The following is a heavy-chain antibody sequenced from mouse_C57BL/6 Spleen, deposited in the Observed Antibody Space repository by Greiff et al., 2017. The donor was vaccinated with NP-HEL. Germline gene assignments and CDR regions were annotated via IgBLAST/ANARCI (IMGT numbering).Heavy chain of an antibody. V-gene: IGHV2-9-1*01. Sequence: VKLMESGPGLVAPSQSLSITCTVSGFSLTSYAISWVRQPPGKGLEWLGVIWTGGGTNYNSALKSRLSISKDNSKSQVFLKMNSLQTDDTARYYCAAYDYEKAWFAYWGQGTLVTVSA. CDR3: AAYDYEKAWFAY. CDR1: GFSLTSYA. J-gene: IGHJ3*01. D-gene: IGHD2-4*01. CDR2: IWTGGGT.